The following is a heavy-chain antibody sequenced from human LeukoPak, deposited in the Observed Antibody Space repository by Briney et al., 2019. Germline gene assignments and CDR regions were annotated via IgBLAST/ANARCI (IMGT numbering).Heavy chain of an antibody. CDR1: GGSLSSYY. J-gene: IGHJ6*03. Sequence: SDTLSLTCAVYGGSLSSYYWSWVRQPPGKGLDWIGEIDERGRTKYNPALKSRVTISVDTSKNQFSLKLSSVTAADTAVYYCARAQNWGYYYYYMDVWGKGTTVTVSS. CDR2: IDERGRT. D-gene: IGHD3-16*01. CDR3: ARAQNWGYYYYYMDV. V-gene: IGHV4-34*01.